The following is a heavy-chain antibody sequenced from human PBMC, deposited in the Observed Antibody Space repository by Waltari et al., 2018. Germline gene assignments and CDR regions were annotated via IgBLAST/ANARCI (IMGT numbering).Heavy chain of an antibody. J-gene: IGHJ2*01. Sequence: QVQLQQWGAGLLKPSETLSLTCAVYGGSFSGYYWSWIRQPPGKGLEWIGEINHSGSTNYNPSRKSRVTISVDTSKNQFSLKLSSVTAADTAVYYCARGRRGSMHFDLWGRGTLVTVSS. D-gene: IGHD2-15*01. CDR2: INHSGST. CDR1: GGSFSGYY. V-gene: IGHV4-34*01. CDR3: ARGRRGSMHFDL.